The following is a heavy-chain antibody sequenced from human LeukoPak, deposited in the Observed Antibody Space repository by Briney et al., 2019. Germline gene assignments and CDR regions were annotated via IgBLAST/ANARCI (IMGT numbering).Heavy chain of an antibody. CDR2: IYYSGST. CDR3: ARGGGYMVRGVLDAFDI. D-gene: IGHD3-10*01. V-gene: IGHV4-30-4*08. Sequence: SQTLSLTCTVSGGSISSSGYYWGWIRQPPGKGLEWIGYIYYSGSTYYNPSLKRRVTISVDTSKNQFSLTLSPVTPADTAVYYCARGGGYMVRGVLDAFDIWGQGTMVTVSS. J-gene: IGHJ3*02. CDR1: GGSISSSGYY.